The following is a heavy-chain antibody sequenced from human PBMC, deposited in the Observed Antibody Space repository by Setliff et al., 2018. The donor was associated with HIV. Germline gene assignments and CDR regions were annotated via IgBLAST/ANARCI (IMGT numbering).Heavy chain of an antibody. CDR2: THYSGSN. D-gene: IGHD3-16*02. CDR3: ARESLNLGELSSNPDASDI. J-gene: IGHJ3*02. Sequence: PSETLSLTCSVSGGSISGHYWSWIRQSPGKGLQWIGTTHYSGSNVYSPSFKSRVSMSIDTSNDQFSLKLRSVTAADRAVYYCARESLNLGELSSNPDASDIWGQGTMVTV. V-gene: IGHV4-59*11. CDR1: GGSISGHY.